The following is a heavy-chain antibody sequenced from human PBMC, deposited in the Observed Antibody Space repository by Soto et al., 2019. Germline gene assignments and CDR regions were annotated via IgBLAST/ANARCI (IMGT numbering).Heavy chain of an antibody. J-gene: IGHJ6*02. CDR2: IYPSDSDT. D-gene: IGHD5-12*01. V-gene: IGHV5-51*01. CDR3: ARRALVDKGGMDV. CDR1: GYNFAGYW. Sequence: GESLKISCKDSGYNFAGYWIAWVRQMPGKGLELMGIIYPSDSDTRYRPSFQGQVTISADKSISTAYLQWSSLKASDTAMYYCARRALVDKGGMDVWGQGTTVTVSS.